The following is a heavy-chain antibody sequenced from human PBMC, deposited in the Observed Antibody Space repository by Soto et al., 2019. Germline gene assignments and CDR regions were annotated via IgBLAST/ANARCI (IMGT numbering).Heavy chain of an antibody. CDR2: ISAYNGNK. V-gene: IGHV1-18*01. CDR3: ARDLGQQLFDY. J-gene: IGHJ4*02. Sequence: QVQLVQSGAEVKKPGASVKVSCKASGYTFTSYGISWVRQAPGQGLEWMGWISAYNGNKKYAQKLQGRVTMTTDTSTSTAYRELRSLRSDDTAVYYCARDLGQQLFDYWGQGTLGTVSS. D-gene: IGHD6-13*01. CDR1: GYTFTSYG.